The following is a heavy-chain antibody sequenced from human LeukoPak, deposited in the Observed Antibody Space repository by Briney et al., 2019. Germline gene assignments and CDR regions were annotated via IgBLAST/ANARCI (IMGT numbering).Heavy chain of an antibody. CDR2: INGDWSTT. V-gene: IGHV3-74*01. CDR3: ATGNYYDSRIYYPFGY. CDR1: GFTFSKYL. J-gene: IGHJ4*02. Sequence: GGSLRLSCAASGFTFSKYLMHWVRQVPGKGLVWVSLINGDWSTTNYAEFVKGRFTISRDNAKNTLSLEVNSLRAEDTAVYYCATGNYYDSRIYYPFGYWGQGTLVTVSS. D-gene: IGHD3-22*01.